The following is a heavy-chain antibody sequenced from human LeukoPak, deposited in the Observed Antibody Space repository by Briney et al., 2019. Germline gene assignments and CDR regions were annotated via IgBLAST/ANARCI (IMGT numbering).Heavy chain of an antibody. CDR1: GFTFRTYW. V-gene: IGHV3-74*01. J-gene: IGHJ5*02. Sequence: GGSLRLSCAASGFTFRTYWMHWVRQAPGKGLLWVSRINTDGSGTIYADSVKGRFTISRDNANNTLYLQMDSLRAEDTALYYCARAKPGGNWFDPWGQGTLVTVSS. CDR2: INTDGSGT. D-gene: IGHD3-16*01. CDR3: ARAKPGGNWFDP.